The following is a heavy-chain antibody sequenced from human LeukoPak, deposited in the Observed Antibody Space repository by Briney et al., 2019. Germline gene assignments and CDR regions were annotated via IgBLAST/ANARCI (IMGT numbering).Heavy chain of an antibody. Sequence: GRSLRLSCAASGFTFSSYTIHWVRQAPGKGLEWVAVISYDGSNKNYADSVKGRFTISRDNSKNTLYLQMNSLRAEDTAVYYCSVVPAAIRLRYFDYWGQGTLVTVSS. D-gene: IGHD2-2*01. J-gene: IGHJ4*02. CDR3: SVVPAAIRLRYFDY. CDR1: GFTFSSYT. V-gene: IGHV3-30-3*01. CDR2: ISYDGSNK.